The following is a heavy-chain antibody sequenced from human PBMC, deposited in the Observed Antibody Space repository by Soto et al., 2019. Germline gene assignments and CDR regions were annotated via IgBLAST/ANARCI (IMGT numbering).Heavy chain of an antibody. J-gene: IGHJ4*02. D-gene: IGHD6-6*01. CDR2: IYHSGST. CDR1: GGSISSGGYS. Sequence: PSETLSLTCAVSGGSISSGGYSWSWIRQPPGKGLEWIGYIYHSGSTYYNPSLKSRVTISVDRSKNQFSLKLSSVTAADTAVYYCDGGIAARPWGYWGQGNRVTVSS. V-gene: IGHV4-30-2*01. CDR3: DGGIAARPWGY.